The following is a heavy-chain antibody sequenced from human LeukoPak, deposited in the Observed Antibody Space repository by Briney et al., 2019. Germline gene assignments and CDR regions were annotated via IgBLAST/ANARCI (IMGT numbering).Heavy chain of an antibody. J-gene: IGHJ4*02. CDR2: ISGSGGST. V-gene: IGHV3-23*01. D-gene: IGHD2-2*01. CDR1: GFTFSSYA. CDR3: ARHSVYCSSTSCYQYFDY. Sequence: PGGSLRLSCAASGFTFSSYAMSWVRQAPGKGLEWVSAISGSGGSTYYADSVKGRFTISRDNSKNTLYLQMNSLRAEDTAVYYCARHSVYCSSTSCYQYFDYWGQGTLVTVSS.